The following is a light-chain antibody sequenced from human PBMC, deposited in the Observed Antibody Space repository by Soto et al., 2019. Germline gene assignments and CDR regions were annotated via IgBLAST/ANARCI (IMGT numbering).Light chain of an antibody. CDR1: QSVAADY. V-gene: IGKV3-20*01. Sequence: VLTQSPGTLSLSPGERATLSCRASQSVAADYFAWYQQKRGQAPRLLIYGASSRATGIPDRFSGSGSGTDFTLTISRLEPEDFAVYYCHQYGSAPLTFGPGTKVEIK. CDR2: GAS. CDR3: HQYGSAPLT. J-gene: IGKJ3*01.